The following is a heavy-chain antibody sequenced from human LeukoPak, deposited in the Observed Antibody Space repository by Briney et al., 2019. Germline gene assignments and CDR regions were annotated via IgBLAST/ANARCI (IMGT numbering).Heavy chain of an antibody. CDR2: INPNSGGT. D-gene: IGHD6-13*01. V-gene: IGHV1-2*02. CDR1: GYTFTGYY. J-gene: IGHJ6*02. Sequence: ASVKVSCKASGYTFTGYYMHWVRQAPGQGLEWMGWINPNSGGTNYARKFQGRVTMTRDTSISTAYMELSRLRSDDTAVYYCAREGSSSWLPYYYGMDVWGQGTTVTVSS. CDR3: AREGSSSWLPYYYGMDV.